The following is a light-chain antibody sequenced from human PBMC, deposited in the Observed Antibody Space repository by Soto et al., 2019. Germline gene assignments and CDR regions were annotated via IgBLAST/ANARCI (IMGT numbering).Light chain of an antibody. CDR3: SSYTSSSTPYVV. CDR2: DVS. Sequence: QSVLTQPASVSGSPGQSITISCTGTSSDVGGYNYVSWYQQHPGKAPKLMIYDVSNGPSGVSNRFSGSKSGNTASLTISGLQAEDEADYYCSSYTSSSTPYVVFGGGTKLTVL. CDR1: SSDVGGYNY. V-gene: IGLV2-14*01. J-gene: IGLJ2*01.